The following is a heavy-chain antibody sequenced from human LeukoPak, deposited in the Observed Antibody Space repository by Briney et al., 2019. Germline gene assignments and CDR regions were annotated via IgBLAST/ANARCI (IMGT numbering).Heavy chain of an antibody. D-gene: IGHD2-21*01. Sequence: PGGSLRLSCRVSGITLSNYGMSWVRQAPGKGLEWVAGISGSGGSTKYADSVKGRFTISRDNPKNTLYLQMTSLRADDTAVYFCAKRSVVIRIILVGFHKEAYYFDSWGQGALVTVSS. J-gene: IGHJ4*02. CDR2: ISGSGGST. CDR1: GITLSNYG. V-gene: IGHV3-23*01. CDR3: AKRSVVIRIILVGFHKEAYYFDS.